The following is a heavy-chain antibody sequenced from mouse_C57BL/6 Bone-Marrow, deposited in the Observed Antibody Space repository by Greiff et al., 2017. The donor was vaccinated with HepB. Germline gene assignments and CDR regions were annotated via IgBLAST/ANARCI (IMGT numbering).Heavy chain of an antibody. CDR2: IRNKANNHAT. Sequence: EVQRVESGGGLVQPGGSMKLSCAASGFTFSDAWMDWVRQSAEKGLEWVAEIRNKANNHATYYAESVKGRFTISRDDSKSGVYLQMNSLRAEDTGIYDCTHDYALAYWGQGTQVTVSA. CDR3: THDYALAY. V-gene: IGHV6-6*01. J-gene: IGHJ3*01. D-gene: IGHD2-4*01. CDR1: GFTFSDAW.